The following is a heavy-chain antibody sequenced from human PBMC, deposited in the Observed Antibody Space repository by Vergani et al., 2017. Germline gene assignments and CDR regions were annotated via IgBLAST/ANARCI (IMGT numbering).Heavy chain of an antibody. V-gene: IGHV3-23*01. Sequence: EVKLLQSEGAVVQPGGSLRLSCVASGFTFRSHAMSWVRQGNGQGLEWVSSIKNTGDSTQYADSVKGRFTISRDNSKNTLYLQMNSLGVEDMAVYYCGRGSDNYNWGQGTLVTVSS. CDR3: GRGSDNYN. CDR1: GFTFRSHA. J-gene: IGHJ4*02. CDR2: IKNTGDST. D-gene: IGHD5-24*01.